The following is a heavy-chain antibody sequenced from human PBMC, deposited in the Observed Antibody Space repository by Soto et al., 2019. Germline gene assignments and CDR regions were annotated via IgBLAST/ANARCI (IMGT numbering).Heavy chain of an antibody. CDR1: GFTFSSYA. D-gene: IGHD3-10*01. Sequence: QVQLVESGGGVVQPGRALRLSCAASGFTFSSYAMHWVRQAPGKGLEWVAVISYDGSNKYYADSVKGRFTISRDNSKNTLYLQTNSLRAEDTAVYYCARVVFGRGSGSYYKITGYYYGMDVWGQGTTVTVSS. V-gene: IGHV3-30-3*01. J-gene: IGHJ6*02. CDR2: ISYDGSNK. CDR3: ARVVFGRGSGSYYKITGYYYGMDV.